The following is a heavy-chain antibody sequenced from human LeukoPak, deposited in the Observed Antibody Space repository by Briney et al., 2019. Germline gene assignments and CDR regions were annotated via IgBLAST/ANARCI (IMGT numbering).Heavy chain of an antibody. Sequence: PSETLSLTRTVSGGSISNYDWSWIRQPPGKRLEWFGYIYYIGSTNYNPSLKSRVTISVDTSKNKFSLKLSSVTAADTAVYYCARDRQDGSGYYWYFDLWGRGTLVTVSS. CDR1: GGSISNYD. CDR2: IYYIGST. D-gene: IGHD3-22*01. CDR3: ARDRQDGSGYYWYFDL. V-gene: IGHV4-59*01. J-gene: IGHJ2*01.